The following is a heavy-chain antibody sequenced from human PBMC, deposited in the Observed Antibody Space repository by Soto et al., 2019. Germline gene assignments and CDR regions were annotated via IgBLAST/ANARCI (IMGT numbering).Heavy chain of an antibody. V-gene: IGHV3-21*06. CDR2: ISSTTNYI. J-gene: IGHJ4*02. CDR3: ARESEDLTSNFDY. CDR1: GFTFTMYS. Sequence: GGSLRLACAASGFTFTMYSMNWVRQAPGKGLEWVSSISSTTNYIYYGDSMKGRFTISRDNAKNSLYLEMNSLRAEDTAVYYCARESEDLTSNFDYWGQGTLVTVSS.